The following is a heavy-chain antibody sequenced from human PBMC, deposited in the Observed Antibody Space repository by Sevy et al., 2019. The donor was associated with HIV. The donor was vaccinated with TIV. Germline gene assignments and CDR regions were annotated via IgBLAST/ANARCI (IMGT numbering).Heavy chain of an antibody. CDR1: GYSFATNW. CDR3: ARLTSLVSDFDY. D-gene: IGHD6-13*01. J-gene: IGHJ4*02. CDR2: LYPGDSDT. Sequence: GESLKISCKGSGYSFATNWIGWVRRMPGKGLEWMGILYPGDSDTRYSPSFQGQVTISADKSISTAYLQWGSLKASDTAMYYCARLTSLVSDFDYWGQGTLVTVSS. V-gene: IGHV5-51*01.